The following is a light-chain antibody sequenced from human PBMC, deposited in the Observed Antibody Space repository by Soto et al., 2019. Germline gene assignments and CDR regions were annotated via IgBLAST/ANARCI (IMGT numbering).Light chain of an antibody. V-gene: IGKV3-20*01. CDR2: DLS. CDR3: QQYGSPPRI. CDR1: QSVASTY. J-gene: IGKJ2*02. Sequence: EIVLTQSPGTLSLSPGESATLSCRASQSVASTYLAWYQQKPGQAPRLLIYDLSRRTTGIPDRFSASGSGTTFTLTISKLEPKVLALYYWQQYGSPPRIFAKGTKLEI.